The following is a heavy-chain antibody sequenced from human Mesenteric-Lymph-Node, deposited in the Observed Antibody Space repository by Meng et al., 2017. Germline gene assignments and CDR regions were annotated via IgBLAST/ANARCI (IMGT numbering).Heavy chain of an antibody. CDR2: INQDGSEK. CDR1: GFPFSSYW. CDR3: ANGGRVDY. Sequence: GGSLRLSCAASGFPFSSYWMTWVRQAPGKGLEWVANINQDGSEKYYVESVRGRFTISRDNAKNSLFLQMNSLRAEDTAVYYCANGGRVDYWGQGTLVTVSS. J-gene: IGHJ4*02. D-gene: IGHD3-16*01. V-gene: IGHV3-7*01.